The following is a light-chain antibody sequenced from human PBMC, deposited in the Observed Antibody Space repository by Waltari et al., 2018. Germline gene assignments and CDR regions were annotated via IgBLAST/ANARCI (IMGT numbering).Light chain of an antibody. CDR1: QSVGKY. J-gene: IGKJ1*01. Sequence: EIVLTQSPGTLSLSPGERATLSCRASQSVGKYLAWYQHRPGQAPRLLMYDASTRATGIPDRFSGSGSGTDFSLTISRLEPEDFAVYYCQKYVNIPATFGQGTKVEIK. CDR2: DAS. CDR3: QKYVNIPAT. V-gene: IGKV3-20*01.